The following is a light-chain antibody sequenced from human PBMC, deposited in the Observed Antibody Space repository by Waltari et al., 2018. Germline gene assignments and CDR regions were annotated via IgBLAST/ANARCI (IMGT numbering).Light chain of an antibody. CDR3: QQYYSGLT. CDR2: EAS. V-gene: IGKV3-15*01. J-gene: IGKJ4*01. CDR1: QSISIN. Sequence: EVVMTQSPATLSVSQGERATLSCRASQSISINMVWYQQRPGQAPRLLIYEASMRATDIPARFSGSGSGTEFTLTISSVQSEDAAVYYCQQYYSGLTFGGGTRVEIK.